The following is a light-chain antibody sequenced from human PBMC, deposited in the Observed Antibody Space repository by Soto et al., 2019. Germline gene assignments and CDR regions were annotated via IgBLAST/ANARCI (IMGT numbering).Light chain of an antibody. Sequence: QSALTQPASVSGSPGQSITISCTGTSSDVGGYNYVSWYQQHPGKAPKLMIYEVSKRPSGVSNRFSGSKSGNTASLTISGLQAEDEADYYCSSYTSSSIDYVFGTGTQLTVL. V-gene: IGLV2-14*01. J-gene: IGLJ1*01. CDR2: EVS. CDR3: SSYTSSSIDYV. CDR1: SSDVGGYNY.